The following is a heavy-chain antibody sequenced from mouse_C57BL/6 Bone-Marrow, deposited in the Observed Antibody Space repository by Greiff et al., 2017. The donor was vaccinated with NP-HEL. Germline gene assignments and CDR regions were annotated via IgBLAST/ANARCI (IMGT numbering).Heavy chain of an antibody. D-gene: IGHD1-1*01. CDR1: GYTFTSYW. V-gene: IGHV1-53*01. Sequence: QVQLQQPGTELVKPGASVKLSCKASGYTFTSYWMHWVKQRPGQGLEWIGNINPSNGGTNYNEKFKSKATLTVDKSSSTAYMQLSSLTSEDSAVYYCARSSPLYYGSNPYAMDYWGQGTSGTVAS. CDR2: INPSNGGT. CDR3: ARSSPLYYGSNPYAMDY. J-gene: IGHJ4*01.